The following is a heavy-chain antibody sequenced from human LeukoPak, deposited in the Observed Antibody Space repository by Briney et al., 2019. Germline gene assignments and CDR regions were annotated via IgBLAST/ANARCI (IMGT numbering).Heavy chain of an antibody. V-gene: IGHV3-30*18. CDR2: ISYDGSNK. CDR1: GFTFSSYG. CDR3: AKDLSMVATRYYFDY. D-gene: IGHD5-12*01. J-gene: IGHJ4*02. Sequence: GRSLGLSCAASGFTFSSYGMHWVRQAPGKGLEWEAVISYDGSNKYYADSVKGRFTISRDNSKNTLNLQMNSLRAEDTAVYYYAKDLSMVATRYYFDYWGQGTLVTVSS.